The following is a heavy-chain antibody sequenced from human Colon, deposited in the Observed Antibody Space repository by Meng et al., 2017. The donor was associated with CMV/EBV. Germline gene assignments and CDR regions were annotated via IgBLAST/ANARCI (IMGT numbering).Heavy chain of an antibody. CDR1: GFTFSDHY. J-gene: IGHJ4*02. Sequence: GESLKISCATSGFTFSDHYMDWVRQAPGKGLEWVGRSRNKANSYTTEYAPSVRGRFTISRDNVKNSLYLQMNSLRADDTALYYCAAHESRELGYFDYLGQGTLVTVSS. CDR2: SRNKANSYTT. CDR3: AAHESRELGYFDY. D-gene: IGHD7-27*01. V-gene: IGHV3-72*01.